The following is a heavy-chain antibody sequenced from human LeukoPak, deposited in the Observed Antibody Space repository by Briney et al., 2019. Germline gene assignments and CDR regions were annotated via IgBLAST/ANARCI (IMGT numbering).Heavy chain of an antibody. CDR3: ARHEYSGSYYGLSWFDH. V-gene: IGHV4-39*01. J-gene: IGHJ5*02. Sequence: SETLSLTCTVSGGSISSSGYYWGWIRQPPGKGLEWIASIYYSGSTYYNPSLKSRVIISVDTSKNQLSLKLSSLTAADTAVYYCARHEYSGSYYGLSWFDHWGQGTLVTVSS. D-gene: IGHD1-26*01. CDR2: IYYSGST. CDR1: GGSISSSGYY.